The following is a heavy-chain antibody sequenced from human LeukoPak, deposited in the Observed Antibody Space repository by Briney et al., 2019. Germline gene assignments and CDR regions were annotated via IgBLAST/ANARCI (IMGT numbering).Heavy chain of an antibody. Sequence: SETLSLTCAVSGGSISSGGYSWSWIRQPPGKGLEWIGYIYHSGSTYYNPSLKSRVTISVDRSKNQFSLKLSSVTAADTAVYYCARDKQRDGIGYWGQGTLVTVSS. V-gene: IGHV4-30-2*01. CDR1: GGSISSGGYS. J-gene: IGHJ4*02. D-gene: IGHD6-25*01. CDR2: IYHSGST. CDR3: ARDKQRDGIGY.